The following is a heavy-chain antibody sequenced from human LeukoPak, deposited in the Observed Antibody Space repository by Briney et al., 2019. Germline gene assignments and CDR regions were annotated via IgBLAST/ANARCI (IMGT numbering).Heavy chain of an antibody. Sequence: ASVKVSCKAFGYTFTSHYMHWVRQAPGQGLEWLGLINPSGSSTLYAQKFQGRVTMTRDMSTTTDYMELSSLRSEDTAVYYCARDNSVGDVAWWFDPWGQGTLVTVSS. V-gene: IGHV1-46*01. CDR1: GYTFTSHY. CDR3: ARDNSVGDVAWWFDP. D-gene: IGHD1-26*01. J-gene: IGHJ5*02. CDR2: INPSGSST.